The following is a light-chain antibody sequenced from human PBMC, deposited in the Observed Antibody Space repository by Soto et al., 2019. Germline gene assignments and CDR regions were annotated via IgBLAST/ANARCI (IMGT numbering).Light chain of an antibody. V-gene: IGLV1-44*01. CDR2: RND. Sequence: VVTQPPSASGTPGQRGTISCSGSRSNIGSNTVNWYQQLPGTAPKLLIYRNDQRPSGVPDRFSGSKSGSSAALAISGLQSEDEAHYYCAAWDDSLNGPWVFGGGTKLTVL. CDR1: RSNIGSNT. CDR3: AAWDDSLNGPWV. J-gene: IGLJ3*02.